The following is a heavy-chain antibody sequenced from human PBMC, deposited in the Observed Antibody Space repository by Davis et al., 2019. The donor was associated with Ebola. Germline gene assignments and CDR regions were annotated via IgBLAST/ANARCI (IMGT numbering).Heavy chain of an antibody. CDR2: ISAFNDNT. Sequence: ASVKVSCKASGGTFSSYAISWVRQAPGQGLEWMGWISAFNDNTNYAQKFQGRVTMSKDTVSHTAFLELLSLESDDTAVYYCTRGLGIDYFDFWGQGTLVTVSS. J-gene: IGHJ4*02. V-gene: IGHV1-18*01. CDR1: GGTFSSYA. CDR3: TRGLGIDYFDF. D-gene: IGHD7-27*01.